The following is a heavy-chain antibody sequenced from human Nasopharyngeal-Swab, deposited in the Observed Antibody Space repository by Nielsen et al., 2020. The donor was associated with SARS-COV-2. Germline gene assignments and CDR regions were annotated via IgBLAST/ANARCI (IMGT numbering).Heavy chain of an antibody. D-gene: IGHD1-26*01. J-gene: IGHJ4*02. Sequence: SETLSLTCTVSGGSISSGSIRRYYWSWIRQPPGKGLERNGYFTSTGITNYNPSHKSRVTISVHMSKNQFSLKLSSVAAADTAVYYCAREVVGGLVDSWGQGTLVTVSS. CDR2: FTSTGIT. CDR3: AREVVGGLVDS. CDR1: GGSISSGSIRRYY. V-gene: IGHV4-61*01.